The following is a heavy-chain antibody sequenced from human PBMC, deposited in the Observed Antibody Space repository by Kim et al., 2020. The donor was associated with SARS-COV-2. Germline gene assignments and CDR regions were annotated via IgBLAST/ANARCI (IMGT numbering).Heavy chain of an antibody. CDR3: ARDISGIRAAMDV. V-gene: IGHV3-7*01. D-gene: IGHD1-26*01. Sequence: YVDSVKGRYTISRDNAKISLYLQMNSLRAEDTAVYYCARDISGIRAAMDVWGQGTTVTVSS. J-gene: IGHJ6*02.